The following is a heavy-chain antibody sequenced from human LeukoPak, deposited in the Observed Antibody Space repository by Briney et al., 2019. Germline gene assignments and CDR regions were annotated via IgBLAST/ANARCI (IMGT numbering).Heavy chain of an antibody. CDR3: ARLFLKNRYIDY. D-gene: IGHD2-2*02. V-gene: IGHV4-39*01. CDR1: GGSISSSSYY. Sequence: SATLSLTCTVSGGSISSSSYYWGWIRQPPGKGLEWIGSIYYSGSTYYNPSLKSRVTISVDTSKNQFSLKLSSVTAADTAVYYCARLFLKNRYIDYWGQGTLVTVSS. CDR2: IYYSGST. J-gene: IGHJ4*02.